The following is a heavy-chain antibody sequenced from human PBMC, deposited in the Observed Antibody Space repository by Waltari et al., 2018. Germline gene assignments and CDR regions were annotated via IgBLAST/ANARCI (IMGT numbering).Heavy chain of an antibody. CDR3: ARVCCYASVYNWFDP. J-gene: IGHJ5*02. CDR1: GYTFTGYY. V-gene: IGHV1-2*02. Sequence: QVQLVQSGAEVKKPGASVKVSCKASGYTFTGYYMPWVRQAPGQGLEWMGWINPNSGGTNYAQKFQGRVTMTRDTSISTAYMELSRLRSDDTAVYYCARVCCYASVYNWFDPWGQGTLVTVSS. D-gene: IGHD2-2*01. CDR2: INPNSGGT.